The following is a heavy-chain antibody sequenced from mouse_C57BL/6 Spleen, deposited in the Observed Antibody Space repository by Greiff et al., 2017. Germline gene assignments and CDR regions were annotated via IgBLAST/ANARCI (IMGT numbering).Heavy chain of an antibody. CDR1: GFTFSDYG. CDR3: ARPDYDWFAY. Sequence: VQLKESGGGLVKPGGSLKLSCAASGFTFSDYGMHWVRQAPEKGLEWVAYISSGSSTIYYADTVKGRFTISRDNAKNTLFLQMTILRSEDTAMYYCARPDYDWFAYWCQGTLVTVSA. D-gene: IGHD2-4*01. J-gene: IGHJ3*01. V-gene: IGHV5-17*01. CDR2: ISSGSSTI.